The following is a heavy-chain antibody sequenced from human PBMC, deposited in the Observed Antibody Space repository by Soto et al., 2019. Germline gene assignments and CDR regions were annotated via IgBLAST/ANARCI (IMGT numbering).Heavy chain of an antibody. Sequence: XGTLSLTFAVSGGSVSGYYWAWIRQPPGRGLEWIGEINNLGSTHHNPSLKSRVTLSADTSKSQFSLEIKSLTAADTAVYYCARTGVAASGNFDYWGPGTLVTVS. CDR1: GGSVSGYY. V-gene: IGHV4-34*01. D-gene: IGHD2-15*01. CDR2: INNLGST. CDR3: ARTGVAASGNFDY. J-gene: IGHJ4*02.